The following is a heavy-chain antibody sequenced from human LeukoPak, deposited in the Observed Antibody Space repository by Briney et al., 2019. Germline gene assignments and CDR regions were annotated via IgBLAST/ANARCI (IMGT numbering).Heavy chain of an antibody. Sequence: TGGSLRLSCAASGFTFSSSAMSWVRQAPGKGLEWVSSISSSSSYIYYADSVKGRFTISRDNAKNSLYLQMNSLRAEDTAVYYCARGVHSSSWYDYYFDYWGQGTLVTVSS. V-gene: IGHV3-21*01. CDR2: ISSSSSYI. CDR1: GFTFSSSA. J-gene: IGHJ4*02. CDR3: ARGVHSSSWYDYYFDY. D-gene: IGHD6-13*01.